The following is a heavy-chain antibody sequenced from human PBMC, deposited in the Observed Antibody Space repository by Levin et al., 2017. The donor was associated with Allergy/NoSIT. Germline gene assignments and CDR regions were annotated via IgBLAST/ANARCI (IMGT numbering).Heavy chain of an antibody. CDR2: IKTKIDGGTR. V-gene: IGHV3-15*07. D-gene: IGHD3-16*01. CDR1: GFTFPNAH. CDR3: TSEMGWYFDL. Sequence: GESLKISCAGSGFTFPNAHMNWVRQAPGKGLEWVGRIKTKIDGGTRDYAAPVKGRFTISRDDSKNTVFLQMKNLKAEDTAVYYCTSEMGWYFDLWGRGTLVTVSS. J-gene: IGHJ2*01.